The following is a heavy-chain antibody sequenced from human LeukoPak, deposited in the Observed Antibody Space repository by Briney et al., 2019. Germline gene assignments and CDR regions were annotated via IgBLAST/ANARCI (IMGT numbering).Heavy chain of an antibody. CDR3: ARDQVAATNYYYYYMDV. V-gene: IGHV3-74*01. J-gene: IGHJ6*03. CDR2: INSDGSST. CDR1: GFTFSSYS. D-gene: IGHD2-15*01. Sequence: GGSLRLSCAASGFTFSSYSMNWVRQAPGKGLVWVSRINSDGSSTSYADSVKGRFTISRDNAKNTLYLQMNSLRAEDTAVYYCARDQVAATNYYYYYMDVWGKGTTVTVSS.